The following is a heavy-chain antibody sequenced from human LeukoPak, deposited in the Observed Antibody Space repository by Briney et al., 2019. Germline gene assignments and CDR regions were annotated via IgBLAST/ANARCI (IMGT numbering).Heavy chain of an antibody. Sequence: PGGSLRLSCVTSGFTFSRYWMTWVRQAPGKGLEWVANIKQDGSEKNYVDSVKGRFTISRDNAKNSLYLQMNSLRGEDTAVYYCYCAVEDYWGQGTLVTVSS. CDR3: YCAVEDY. CDR2: IKQDGSEK. D-gene: IGHD2-15*01. CDR1: GFTFSRYW. V-gene: IGHV3-7*01. J-gene: IGHJ4*02.